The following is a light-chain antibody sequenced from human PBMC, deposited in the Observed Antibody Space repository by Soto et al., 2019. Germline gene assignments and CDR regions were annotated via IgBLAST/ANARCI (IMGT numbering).Light chain of an antibody. Sequence: EIVLTQSPGTLSLSPGERATLSCRASQSVGRDFLAWYQRKPGQAPRLLIYGASSRATDIPDRFSGSGSGTDFTLTISRLEPEDFAVSYCQQYGVSPWTFGQGTKVDIK. CDR3: QQYGVSPWT. CDR2: GAS. J-gene: IGKJ1*01. CDR1: QSVGRDF. V-gene: IGKV3-20*01.